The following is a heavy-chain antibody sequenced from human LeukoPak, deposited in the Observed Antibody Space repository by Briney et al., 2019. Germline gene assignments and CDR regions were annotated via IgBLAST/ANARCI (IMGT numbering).Heavy chain of an antibody. J-gene: IGHJ5*02. CDR3: AIYCSSTSCPNWCDP. Sequence: SETLSLTCSVSGGSISNSFYYWGWVRQPPGKGLEWIGNIYYNSATYYNPSLKSRVTISVDTSKNQFSLKLSSVTAADTAVYYCAIYCSSTSCPNWCDPWGQGTLVTVSS. CDR1: GGSISNSFYY. D-gene: IGHD2-2*01. V-gene: IGHV4-39*07. CDR2: IYYNSAT.